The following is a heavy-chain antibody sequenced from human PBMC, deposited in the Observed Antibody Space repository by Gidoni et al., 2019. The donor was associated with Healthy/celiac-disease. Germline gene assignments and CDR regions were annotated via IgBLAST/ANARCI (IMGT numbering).Heavy chain of an antibody. J-gene: IGHJ4*02. CDR2: INPNSGGT. V-gene: IGHV1-2*02. D-gene: IGHD4-17*01. Sequence: QVQLVQSGAEVKKPGASVKVPCKASGYTFTGYYMHWVRQAPGQGLEWMGWINPNSGGTNYAQKFQGRVTMTRDTSISTAYMELSRLRSDDTAVYYCARVFYGDYLTPVKFDYWGQGTLVTVSS. CDR1: GYTFTGYY. CDR3: ARVFYGDYLTPVKFDY.